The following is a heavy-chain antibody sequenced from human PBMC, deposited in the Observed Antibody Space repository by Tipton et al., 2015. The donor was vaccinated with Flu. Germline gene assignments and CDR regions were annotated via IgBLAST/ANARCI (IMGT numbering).Heavy chain of an antibody. V-gene: IGHV4-61*02. Sequence: TLSLTCTVSGGSISSGSYYWSWIRQPAGKGLEWIGRIYTSGSTNYNPSLKSRVTISVDTSKNQFSLRLSSVTAADTAVYYCERELGSPGNWYFDLWGRGTLVTVSS. J-gene: IGHJ2*01. D-gene: IGHD3-3*02. CDR1: GGSISSGSYY. CDR3: ERELGSPGNWYFDL. CDR2: IYTSGST.